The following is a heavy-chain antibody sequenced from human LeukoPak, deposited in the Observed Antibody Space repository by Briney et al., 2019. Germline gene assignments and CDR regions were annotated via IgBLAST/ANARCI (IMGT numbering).Heavy chain of an antibody. Sequence: PGGSLRLSCAASGFTFNAYSMNWVRQAPGKGLEWVSSITSSGSHIYYRDSLKGRFTNSRDNAKNSLYLQMNSLRDDDTAVYYCARGTDSGYDSTGSFDYRGQGALVTVSS. D-gene: IGHD5-12*01. CDR3: ARGTDSGYDSTGSFDY. CDR1: GFTFNAYS. V-gene: IGHV3-21*01. CDR2: ITSSGSHI. J-gene: IGHJ4*02.